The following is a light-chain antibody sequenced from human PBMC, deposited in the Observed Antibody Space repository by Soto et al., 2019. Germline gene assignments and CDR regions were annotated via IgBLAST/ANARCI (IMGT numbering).Light chain of an antibody. J-gene: IGLJ3*02. Sequence: QSALTQPASVSGSPGQSITISCTGTSSDVGGYNSVCWHQQHPGKAPKLMIYEVSSRPSGVSDRFSASKSGNTASLTISGLLADDEAAYYCSSFTRGNTWVFGGGTKLTVL. CDR1: SSDVGGYNS. CDR3: SSFTRGNTWV. CDR2: EVS. V-gene: IGLV2-14*01.